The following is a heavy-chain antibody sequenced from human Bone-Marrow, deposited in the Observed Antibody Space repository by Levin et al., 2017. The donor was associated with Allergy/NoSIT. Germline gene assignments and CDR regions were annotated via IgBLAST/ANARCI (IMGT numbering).Heavy chain of an antibody. CDR2: ISGSGGST. V-gene: IGHV3-23*01. CDR3: ATHLSNLYYYYGMDV. D-gene: IGHD4-11*01. Sequence: QTGGSLRLSCAASGFTFSSYAMSWVRQAPGKGLEWVSAISGSGGSTYYADSVKGRFTISRDNSKNTLYLQMNSLRAEDTAVYYCATHLSNLYYYYGMDVWGQGTTVTVSS. J-gene: IGHJ6*02. CDR1: GFTFSSYA.